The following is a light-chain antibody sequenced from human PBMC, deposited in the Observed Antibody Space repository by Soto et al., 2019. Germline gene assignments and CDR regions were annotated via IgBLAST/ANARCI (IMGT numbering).Light chain of an antibody. V-gene: IGKV3-15*01. Sequence: EILMTQPPATLSASPAGRATLSCRGNHGISYILAWYQQNRDEAPRLLFYGASARATGFAARCSGSGAGTDFTLTISSLQSEVVAVYYCQQYNNWPWTFGQGTKVEIK. CDR1: HGISYI. CDR2: GAS. CDR3: QQYNNWPWT. J-gene: IGKJ1*01.